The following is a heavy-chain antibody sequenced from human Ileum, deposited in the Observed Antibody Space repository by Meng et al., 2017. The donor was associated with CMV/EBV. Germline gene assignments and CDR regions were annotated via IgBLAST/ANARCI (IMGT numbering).Heavy chain of an antibody. Sequence: WMSWVRQAPGKGLEWVGRIKSKVDGGTTDYAAPVKGRFTISRDDSKSTLYLQMDSLKTEDTAMYYCTREYCSSATTCYRGGHWFDPWGQGTLVTVSS. CDR2: IKSKVDGGTT. CDR3: TREYCSSATTCYRGGHWFDP. V-gene: IGHV3-15*01. D-gene: IGHD2-2*02. J-gene: IGHJ5*02. CDR1: W.